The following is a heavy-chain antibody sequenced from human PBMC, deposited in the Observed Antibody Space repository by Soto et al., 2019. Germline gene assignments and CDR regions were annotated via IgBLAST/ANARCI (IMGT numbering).Heavy chain of an antibody. CDR2: INPNSGGT. D-gene: IGHD2-15*01. V-gene: IGHV1-2*04. J-gene: IGHJ3*02. CDR1: GYTFTGYY. CDR3: TRENIENSDGLYDAFGI. Sequence: ASVKVSCKASGYTFTGYYMHWVRQAPGQGLEWMGWINPNSGGTNYAQKFQGWVTLTRDTSISTAYMEVNRLRSDDTAVYYCTRENIENSDGLYDAFGIWGQGTAVTVSS.